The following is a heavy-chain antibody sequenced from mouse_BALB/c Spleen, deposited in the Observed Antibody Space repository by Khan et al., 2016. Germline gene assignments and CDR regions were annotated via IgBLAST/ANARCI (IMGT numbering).Heavy chain of an antibody. CDR2: INTYTGEP. V-gene: IGHV9-3-1*01. CDR3: ARFRYYYGSSKYFDV. CDR1: GYTFTNYG. D-gene: IGHD1-1*01. Sequence: QIQLVQSGPELKKPGETVKISCKASGYTFTNYGMNWVKQAPGKDLKWMGWINTYTGEPTYADDFKGRFAFSLETSASTAYLQINNLRNEDPATYFFARFRYYYGSSKYFDVLGTGTTVTVSS. J-gene: IGHJ1*03.